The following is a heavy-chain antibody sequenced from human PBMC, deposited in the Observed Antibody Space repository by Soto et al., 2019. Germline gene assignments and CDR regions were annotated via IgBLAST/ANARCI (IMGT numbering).Heavy chain of an antibody. CDR2: INWNGGRT. D-gene: IGHD5-12*01. CDR3: ARSGNIVATTNCYMDV. J-gene: IGHJ6*03. V-gene: IGHV3-20*04. Sequence: EVQLVESGGGVVRPGGSLRLSCVASGFTFDDYGMHWVRQAPGKGLEWVSGINWNGGRTGYPGSMKGRFIISRDNAKNSLYLQMNSLRAEDTALYYCARSGNIVATTNCYMDVWGNGTTVTVSS. CDR1: GFTFDDYG.